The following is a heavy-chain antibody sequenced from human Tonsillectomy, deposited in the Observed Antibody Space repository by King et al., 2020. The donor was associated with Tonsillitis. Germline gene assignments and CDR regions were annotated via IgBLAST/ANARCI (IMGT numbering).Heavy chain of an antibody. Sequence: VQLVESGGGLVQPGGSLRLSCAASGFTFSSFAMNWVRQAPGKGLEWGSTISGSGGGPSSAESVKGRFFISSDNSKNTLYLQMDSLRAEDTAVYYCAKGGSGWYGGLDYWGQGTLVTVSS. D-gene: IGHD6-19*01. J-gene: IGHJ4*02. CDR1: GFTFSSFA. V-gene: IGHV3-23*04. CDR3: AKGGSGWYGGLDY. CDR2: ISGSGGGP.